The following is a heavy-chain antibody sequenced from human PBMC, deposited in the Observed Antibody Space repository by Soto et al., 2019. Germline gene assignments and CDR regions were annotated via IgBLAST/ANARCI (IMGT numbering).Heavy chain of an antibody. Sequence: PGGSLRLSCAASGFTFISCAMIWVRQAPWKGLEWVSAISGSGGSTYYADSVKGRFTISRDNSKNTLYLQMNSLRAEDTAVYYCAKVFHGGVDYWGQGTLVTVSS. CDR1: GFTFISCA. V-gene: IGHV3-23*01. D-gene: IGHD2-21*01. CDR2: ISGSGGST. CDR3: AKVFHGGVDY. J-gene: IGHJ4*02.